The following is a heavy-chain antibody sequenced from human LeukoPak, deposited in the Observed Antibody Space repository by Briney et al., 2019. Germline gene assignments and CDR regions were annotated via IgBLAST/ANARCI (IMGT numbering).Heavy chain of an antibody. CDR1: GGSISSYY. D-gene: IGHD3-22*01. CDR3: ARQQDSSGYYDEPNYFDY. CDR2: IYYSGST. V-gene: IGHV4-59*08. Sequence: PSETLSLTCTVSGGSISSYYWSWIRQPPGKGLEWIGYIYYSGSTYYNPSLKSRVTISVDTSKNQFSLKLSSVTAADTAVYYCARQQDSSGYYDEPNYFDYWGQGTLVTVSS. J-gene: IGHJ4*02.